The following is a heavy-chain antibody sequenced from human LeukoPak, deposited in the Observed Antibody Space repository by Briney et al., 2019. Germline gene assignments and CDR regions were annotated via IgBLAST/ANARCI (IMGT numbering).Heavy chain of an antibody. Sequence: GGSLRLSCAASGFTVSSNYMSWVRQAPGKGLEWVSVIYSGGSTYYADSVKGRFTISRDNSKNTLYLQMNSLRAEDTAVYYCASALMRDKMATTRIGDLVQHWGQGTLVTVSS. J-gene: IGHJ1*01. V-gene: IGHV3-66*01. D-gene: IGHD5-24*01. CDR1: GFTVSSNY. CDR2: IYSGGST. CDR3: ASALMRDKMATTRIGDLVQH.